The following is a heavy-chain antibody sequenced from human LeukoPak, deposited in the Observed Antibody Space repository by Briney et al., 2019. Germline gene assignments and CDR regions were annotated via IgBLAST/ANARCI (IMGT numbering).Heavy chain of an antibody. Sequence: GGSLRLFCAASGFTFSSYAMSWVRQTPGKGLEWVSAISGSGGSTYYADSVKGRFTISRDNSKNTLYLQMNSLRAEDTAVYYCAKDPAGIVWFDPWGQGTLVTVSS. J-gene: IGHJ5*02. CDR2: ISGSGGST. CDR3: AKDPAGIVWFDP. D-gene: IGHD3-16*02. V-gene: IGHV3-23*01. CDR1: GFTFSSYA.